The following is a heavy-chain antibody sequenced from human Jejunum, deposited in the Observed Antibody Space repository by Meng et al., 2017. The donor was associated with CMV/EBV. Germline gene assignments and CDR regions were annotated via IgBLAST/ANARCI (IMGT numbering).Heavy chain of an antibody. J-gene: IGHJ4*02. CDR1: NRVKW. V-gene: IGHV4-4*02. CDR2: RSLTARA. CDR3: ARGRSTRTTSYEGAFGY. Sequence: NRVKWWSGLRQRPGKGLEWVGERSLTARANDKPSLKSGVSIYLDRFNNQCSLKLRAVTAADTAVYYCARGRSTRTTSYEGAFGYWGQGILVTVSS. D-gene: IGHD1-26*01.